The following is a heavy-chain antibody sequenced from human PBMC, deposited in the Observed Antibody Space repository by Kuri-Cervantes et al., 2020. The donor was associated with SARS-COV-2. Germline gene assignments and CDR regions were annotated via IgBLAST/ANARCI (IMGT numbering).Heavy chain of an antibody. CDR3: ARDYYDSSGYAGYYYYYGMDV. CDR1: GGSFSGYY. D-gene: IGHD3-22*01. CDR2: INHSGST. Sequence: SDPLSPTCAVNGGSFSGYYWSWIRQPPGKGLEWIGEINHSGSTNYNPPLKSRVTISVDTSKNQFSLELSSVTAADTAVYYCARDYYDSSGYAGYYYYYGMDVWGQGTTVTVSS. J-gene: IGHJ6*02. V-gene: IGHV4-34*01.